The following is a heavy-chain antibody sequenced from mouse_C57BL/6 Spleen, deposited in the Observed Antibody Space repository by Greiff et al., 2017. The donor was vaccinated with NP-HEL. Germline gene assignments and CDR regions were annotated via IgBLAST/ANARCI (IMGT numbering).Heavy chain of an antibody. CDR2: IYPGSGST. Sequence: QVQLQQPGAELVKPGASVKMSCKASGYTFTSYWITWVKQRPGQGLEWIGDIYPGSGSTNYNEKFKSKATLTVDTSSSTAYMQLSSLTSEDSAVYYCARAYGNYPAWFAYWGQGTLVTVSA. V-gene: IGHV1-55*01. D-gene: IGHD2-10*02. CDR3: ARAYGNYPAWFAY. J-gene: IGHJ3*01. CDR1: GYTFTSYW.